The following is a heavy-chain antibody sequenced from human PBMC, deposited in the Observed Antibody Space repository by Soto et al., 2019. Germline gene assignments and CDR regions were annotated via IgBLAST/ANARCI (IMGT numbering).Heavy chain of an antibody. CDR2: INVYNGNT. V-gene: IGHV1-18*01. CDR3: ARDWAAGGFDP. Sequence: QVQLVQSGAEVKKPGASVKVSCKTSGYTFTSYSISWVRQAPGQGREWMGWINVYNGNTKYAQNLHGRVTMTTDTSTSTAYMELRRLRSDDTAGYYCARDWAAGGFDPWGQGTLVTVSS. J-gene: IGHJ5*02. CDR1: GYTFTSYS. D-gene: IGHD6-13*01.